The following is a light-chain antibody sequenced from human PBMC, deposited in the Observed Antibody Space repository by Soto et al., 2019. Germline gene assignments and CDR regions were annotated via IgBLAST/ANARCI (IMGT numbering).Light chain of an antibody. V-gene: IGKV3-20*01. Sequence: VLTQSPGTLSLSPGERATLSCRASQTVRNNYLAWYQQKPGQAPRLLIYDASSRATGIPDRFSGGGSGTDFTLTISSLQSEDFADYICQQYDDWLRLTFGRGTKV. CDR3: QQYDDWLRLT. J-gene: IGKJ4*01. CDR2: DAS. CDR1: QTVRNNY.